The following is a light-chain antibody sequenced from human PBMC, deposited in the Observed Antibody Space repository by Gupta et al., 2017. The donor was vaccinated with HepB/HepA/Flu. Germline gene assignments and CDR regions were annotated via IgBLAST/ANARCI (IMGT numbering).Light chain of an antibody. V-gene: IGKV1-33*01. Sequence: DIQMTQSPSSLSASVGDRVTITCQASQDIKKYLNWYQKKTGKAPKLLIYDASRLETGVPSRFSGSGSGTDFTFTIRNLQPEDTATYYCQQDDHVFITFGGGTKLEIK. CDR1: QDIKKY. CDR3: QQDDHVFIT. CDR2: DAS. J-gene: IGKJ4*01.